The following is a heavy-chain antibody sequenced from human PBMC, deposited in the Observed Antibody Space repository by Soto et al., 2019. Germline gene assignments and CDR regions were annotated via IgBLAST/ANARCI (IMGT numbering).Heavy chain of an antibody. D-gene: IGHD3-22*01. J-gene: IGHJ4*02. CDR2: IIPIFGTA. CDR1: GGSFNRHT. Sequence: QVQLLQSGAEVRKPGSSGRVSCKASGGSFNRHTISWVRQAPGQGLEWMGGIIPIFGTANHAQKFQGRVTIIADESTSTVYMELSSLRSDDTAIYYCARGWGYDSTDYYYAYWGQGTLVIVSS. CDR3: ARGWGYDSTDYYYAY. V-gene: IGHV1-69*01.